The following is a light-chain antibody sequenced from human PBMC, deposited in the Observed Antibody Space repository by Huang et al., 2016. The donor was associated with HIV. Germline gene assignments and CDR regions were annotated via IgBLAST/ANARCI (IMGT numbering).Light chain of an antibody. CDR1: QNLLHNSGPNR. Sequence: DIVLTQSPLSLPVSPGQPASISCTSSQNLLHNSGPNRLDWYLPKPGQSPQLLIFLGSHRASGVPDKFTGGGSGSNFSLSINKVQPDDVGIYYCMQGLQTPPTFGQGTKLEI. V-gene: IGKV2-28*01. CDR2: LGS. CDR3: MQGLQTPPT. J-gene: IGKJ2*01.